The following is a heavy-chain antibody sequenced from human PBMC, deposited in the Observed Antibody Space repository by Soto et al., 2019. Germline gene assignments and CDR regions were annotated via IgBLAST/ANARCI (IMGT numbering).Heavy chain of an antibody. CDR1: GYTFTSYA. J-gene: IGHJ5*02. CDR2: INAGNGNT. D-gene: IGHD2-15*01. CDR3: AREYCSGGSCYDWFDP. Sequence: GASVKVFCKASGYTFTSYAMHWVRQAPGQRLEWMGWINAGNGNTKYSQKFQGRVTITRDTSASTAYMELSSLRSEDTAVYYCAREYCSGGSCYDWFDPWGQGTLVTVSS. V-gene: IGHV1-3*01.